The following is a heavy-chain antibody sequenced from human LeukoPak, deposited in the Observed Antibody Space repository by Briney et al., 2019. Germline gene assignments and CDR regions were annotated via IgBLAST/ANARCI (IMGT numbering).Heavy chain of an antibody. J-gene: IGHJ4*02. CDR1: GFTFSNFW. CDR3: AKDHRSEAAGLAFDY. D-gene: IGHD6-13*01. V-gene: IGHV3-30*18. CDR2: ISYDGSNK. Sequence: GGSLRLSCAASGFTFSNFWMSWVRQAPGKGLEWVAVISYDGSNKYYADSVKGRFTISRDNSKNTLYLQMNSLRAEDTAVYYCAKDHRSEAAGLAFDYWGQGTLVTVSS.